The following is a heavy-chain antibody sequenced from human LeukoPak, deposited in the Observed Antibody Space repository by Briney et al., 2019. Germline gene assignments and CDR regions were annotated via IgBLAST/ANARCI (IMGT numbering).Heavy chain of an antibody. V-gene: IGHV3-7*01. J-gene: IGHJ6*03. CDR3: ARFSGSYYYMDV. CDR1: GFTFSSYW. D-gene: IGHD6-25*01. CDR2: IKQDGSEK. Sequence: GGSLRPSCAASGFTFSSYWMSWVRQAPGKGLEWVANIKQDGSEKYYVDSVKGRFTISRDNAKNSLYLQMNSLRAEDTVVYYCARFSGSYYYMDVWGKGTTVTVSS.